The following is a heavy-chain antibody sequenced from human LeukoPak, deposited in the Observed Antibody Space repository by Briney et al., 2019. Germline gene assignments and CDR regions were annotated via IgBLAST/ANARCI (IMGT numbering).Heavy chain of an antibody. D-gene: IGHD3-10*01. J-gene: IGHJ4*02. V-gene: IGHV3-30*02. CDR1: GFTFSSYG. CDR3: ASPPPYYYGSGSSPFDY. CDR2: IRYDGSNK. Sequence: GGSLRLSCAASGFTFSSYGMQWVRQAPGKGLEWVAFIRYDGSNKYYADSVKGRFTISRDNSKNTLYLQMNSLRAEDTAVYYCASPPPYYYGSGSSPFDYWGQGTLVTVSS.